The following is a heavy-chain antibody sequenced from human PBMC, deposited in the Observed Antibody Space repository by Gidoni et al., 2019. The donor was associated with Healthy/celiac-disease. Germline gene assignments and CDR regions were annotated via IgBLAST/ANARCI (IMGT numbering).Heavy chain of an antibody. V-gene: IGHV3-7*03. Sequence: EVQLVESGGGLVQPGGSLSLSCAASGVTFSTYWMSWVRQAPGEGLEWVANINDDGSETYYVDSVKGRFTISRDNAQNSLYLQMSSLRAEDTAVYYCARDETSVVTPGVDFWGQGILVTVSS. CDR3: ARDETSVVTPGVDF. D-gene: IGHD2-21*02. CDR2: INDDGSET. CDR1: GVTFSTYW. J-gene: IGHJ4*02.